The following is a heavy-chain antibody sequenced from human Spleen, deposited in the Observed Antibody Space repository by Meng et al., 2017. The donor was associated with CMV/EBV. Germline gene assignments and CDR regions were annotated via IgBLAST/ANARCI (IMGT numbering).Heavy chain of an antibody. J-gene: IGHJ4*02. CDR1: GGSVSSGGYY. CDR2: IYYSGTT. V-gene: IGHV4-61*08. D-gene: IGHD1-7*01. Sequence: SETLSLTCTLSGGSVSSGGYYWSWIRQPPGKGLEWIGYIYYSGTTNYTPSLKSRVTISVDTSKNQLSLKLSSLTAADTVVYYCARDRELSGGAYFDYWGQGTLVTVSS. CDR3: ARDRELSGGAYFDY.